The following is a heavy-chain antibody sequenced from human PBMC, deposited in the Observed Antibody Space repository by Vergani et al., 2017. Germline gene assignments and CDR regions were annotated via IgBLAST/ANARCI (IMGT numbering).Heavy chain of an antibody. CDR3: ARALRLLYNRFDP. V-gene: IGHV3-33*01. Sequence: QVQLVESGGGVVQPGRSLRLSCAASGFTFNQYGMHWVRQAPGKGLEWVAVTWYDGNNKQYADSVKGRFTISRDNSKSTMYLQMNSLRDEDTGVYYCARALRLLYNRFDPWGQGTLVTGSS. CDR2: TWYDGNNK. J-gene: IGHJ5*02. CDR1: GFTFNQYG. D-gene: IGHD1-14*01.